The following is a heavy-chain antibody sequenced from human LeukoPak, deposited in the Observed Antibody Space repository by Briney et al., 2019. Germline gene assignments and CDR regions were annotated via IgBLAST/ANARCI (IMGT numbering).Heavy chain of an antibody. D-gene: IGHD2-15*01. V-gene: IGHV1-8*01. Sequence: ASVTVSCKASGYTFTSYDINWVRQATGQGLEWMGWMNPNSGNTGYAQKFQGRVTMTRNTSISTAYMELSSLRSEDTAVYYCARAYTGYCSGGSCSSTFDYWGQGTLVTVSS. J-gene: IGHJ4*02. CDR2: MNPNSGNT. CDR3: ARAYTGYCSGGSCSSTFDY. CDR1: GYTFTSYD.